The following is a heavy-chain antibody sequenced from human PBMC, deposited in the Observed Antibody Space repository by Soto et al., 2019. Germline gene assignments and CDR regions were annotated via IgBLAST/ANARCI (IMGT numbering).Heavy chain of an antibody. CDR1: GFTVSSDY. D-gene: IGHD1-26*01. V-gene: IGHV3-53*01. J-gene: IGHJ4*02. CDR2: IYSGGST. CDR3: ARSGSYSYYFDY. Sequence: GGSLRLSCAASGFTVSSDYMSWVRQAPGKGLEWVSVIYSGGSTYYADSVKGRFTISRDNSKNTLYLQMNSLRAEGTAVYYCARSGSYSYYFDYWGQGTLVTVSS.